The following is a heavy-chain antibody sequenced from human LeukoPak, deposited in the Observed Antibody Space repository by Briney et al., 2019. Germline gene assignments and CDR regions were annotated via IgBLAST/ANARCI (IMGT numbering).Heavy chain of an antibody. D-gene: IGHD2-2*01. CDR3: ALSTDWYFDL. CDR2: INHSGST. V-gene: IGHV4-34*01. CDR1: GGSFSGYY. Sequence: PSETLSLTCAVYGGSFSGYYWSWIRQPPGKGLEWIGEINHSGSTNYNPSLKSRVTISVDTSKSQFSLKLSSVTAADTAVYYCALSTDWYFDLWGRGTLVTVSS. J-gene: IGHJ2*01.